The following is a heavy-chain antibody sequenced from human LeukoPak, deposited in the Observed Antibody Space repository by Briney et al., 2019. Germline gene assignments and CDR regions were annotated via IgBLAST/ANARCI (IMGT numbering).Heavy chain of an antibody. D-gene: IGHD3-3*01. CDR3: AKEYYDFWSGYYY. V-gene: IGHV3-23*01. CDR1: GFTFSSYA. J-gene: IGHJ4*02. Sequence: GGSLRLSCAASGFTFSSYAMSWVRKAPGKGLEWVSAISGSGGSTYYADSVKGRLTISRDNSKNTLYLQMNSLRAEDTAVYYCAKEYYDFWSGYYYWGQGTLVTVSS. CDR2: ISGSGGST.